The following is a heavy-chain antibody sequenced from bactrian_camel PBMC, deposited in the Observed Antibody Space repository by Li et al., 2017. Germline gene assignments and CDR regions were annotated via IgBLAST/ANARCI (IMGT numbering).Heavy chain of an antibody. J-gene: IGHJ4*01. CDR3: ASEPPSGDGYCFPVVSAYTV. Sequence: HVQLVESGGGSVQAGGSLRLSCTASGLNFDDSDMGWYRQAPGNACELVSTISSDDGSIYHTDSVKGRFTISQDKAKNTIDLQMNGLRLEDTAMYYCASEPPSGDGYCFPVVSAYTVWGQGTQVTVS. CDR2: ISSDDGSI. V-gene: IGHV3S63*01. D-gene: IGHD3*01. CDR1: GLNFDDSD.